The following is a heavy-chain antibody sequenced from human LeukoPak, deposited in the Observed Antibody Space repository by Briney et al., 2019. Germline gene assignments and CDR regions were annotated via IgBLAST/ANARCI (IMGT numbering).Heavy chain of an antibody. CDR1: GFTFNHYA. Sequence: GGSLRLSCAASGFTFNHYAMSWVRQAPGKGLEWVSAISGSGGSTYYADSVKGRFTITRDNSKNTLYLQMNSLRAEDTAVYYCVKEHYYDSSGYSDYWGQGTLVTVSP. D-gene: IGHD3-22*01. CDR2: ISGSGGST. V-gene: IGHV3-23*01. CDR3: VKEHYYDSSGYSDY. J-gene: IGHJ4*02.